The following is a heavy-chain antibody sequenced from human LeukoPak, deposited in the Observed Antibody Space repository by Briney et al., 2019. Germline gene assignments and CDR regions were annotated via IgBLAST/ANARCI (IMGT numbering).Heavy chain of an antibody. D-gene: IGHD6-13*01. CDR3: ARGIAAAGTRGYYFDY. J-gene: IGHJ4*02. CDR2: INWNGGST. V-gene: IGHV3-20*01. CDR1: GFTFDDYG. Sequence: GGSLRLSCAASGFTFDDYGMSWVRQAPGKGLEWVSGINWNGGSTGYADSVKGRFTISRDNAKNSLYLQMNSLRAEGTALYHCARGIAAAGTRGYYFDYWGQGTLVTVSS.